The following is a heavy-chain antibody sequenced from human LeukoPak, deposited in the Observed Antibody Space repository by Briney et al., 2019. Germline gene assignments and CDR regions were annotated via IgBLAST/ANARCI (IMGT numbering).Heavy chain of an antibody. CDR2: IRQDGDGR. V-gene: IGHV3-30*03. CDR3: ATEDYTSGHAGALGFDP. J-gene: IGHJ5*02. Sequence: GGSLRLSCAASGFAFSSYVMHWARQAPGEGLEWVAVIRQDGDGRFYGNSVKGRFTISRDNSRNALYLEMGSLRVEDTARYFCATEDYTSGHAGALGFDPWGQGTLVTVSA. D-gene: IGHD3-22*01. CDR1: GFAFSSYV.